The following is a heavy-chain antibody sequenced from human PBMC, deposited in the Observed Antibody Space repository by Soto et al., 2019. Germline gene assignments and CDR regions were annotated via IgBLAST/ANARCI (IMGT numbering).Heavy chain of an antibody. CDR2: IIPIFGTA. D-gene: IGHD3-10*01. V-gene: IGHV1-69*13. CDR3: AKEGRFGESKDGMDV. J-gene: IGHJ6*02. CDR1: GGTFSSYA. Sequence: GASVKVSCKASGGTFSSYAISWVRQAPGQGLEWMGGIIPIFGTANYAQKFQGRVTITADESTSTAYMELSSLRSEDTAVYYCAKEGRFGESKDGMDVWGQGTTVTVSS.